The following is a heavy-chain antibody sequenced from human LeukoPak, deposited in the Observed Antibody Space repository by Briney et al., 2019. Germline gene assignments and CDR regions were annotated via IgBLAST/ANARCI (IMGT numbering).Heavy chain of an antibody. J-gene: IGHJ4*02. CDR1: GYTFTGYY. V-gene: IGHV1-2*02. CDR3: ARAPAYYYDSSGYYYTT. Sequence: GASEKVSCKASGYTFTGYYMHWVRQAPGQGLEWMGWINPNSGGTNYAQKFQGRVTMTRDTSISTAYMELSRLRSDDTAVYYCARAPAYYYDSSGYYYTTWGQGTLVTVSS. D-gene: IGHD3-22*01. CDR2: INPNSGGT.